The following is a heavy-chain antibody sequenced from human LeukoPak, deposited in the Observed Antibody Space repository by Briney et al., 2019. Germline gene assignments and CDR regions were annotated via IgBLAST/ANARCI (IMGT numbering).Heavy chain of an antibody. CDR2: ISAYNGNT. J-gene: IGHJ4*02. CDR3: AKSRDGYNSYYFDY. V-gene: IGHV1-18*01. D-gene: IGHD5-24*01. CDR1: GYTFTSYG. Sequence: ASVKVSCKASGYTFTSYGISWVRQAPGQGLEWMGWISAYNGNTNYAQKLQGRVTTTTDTSTSTAYMELRSLRSDDTAVYYCAKSRDGYNSYYFDYWGQGTLVTVSS.